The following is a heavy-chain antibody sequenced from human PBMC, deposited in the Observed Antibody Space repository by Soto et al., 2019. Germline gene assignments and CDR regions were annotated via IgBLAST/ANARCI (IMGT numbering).Heavy chain of an antibody. CDR2: ISYDGSNK. V-gene: IGHV3-30*18. Sequence: PGGSLRLSCAASGFTFSSYGMHWVRQAPGKGLEWVAVISYDGSNKYYADSVKGRFTISRDNSKNTLYLQMNSLRAEDTAVYYCAKDSLIVATTLVDYWGQGTLVTVSS. D-gene: IGHD5-12*01. CDR1: GFTFSSYG. J-gene: IGHJ4*02. CDR3: AKDSLIVATTLVDY.